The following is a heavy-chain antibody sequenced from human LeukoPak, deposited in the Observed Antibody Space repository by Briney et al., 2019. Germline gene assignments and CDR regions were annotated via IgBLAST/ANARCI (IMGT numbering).Heavy chain of an antibody. CDR2: IFPKTGAT. V-gene: IGHV1-2*02. Sequence: ASVKVSCKASGYTFTDYHIYWLRQAPGQGLEWMAWIFPKTGATTYAREFQGRVTLTSDTSIRTAHMDLRALTSDDTAVYFCARTGVGSGLTYWGQGTQVTVSS. J-gene: IGHJ4*02. CDR3: ARTGVGSGLTY. D-gene: IGHD3-22*01. CDR1: GYTFTDYH.